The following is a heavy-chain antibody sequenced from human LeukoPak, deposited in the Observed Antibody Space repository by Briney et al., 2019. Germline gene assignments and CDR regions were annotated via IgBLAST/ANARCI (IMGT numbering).Heavy chain of an antibody. J-gene: IGHJ6*02. V-gene: IGHV5-51*01. D-gene: IGHD3-10*01. CDR3: ARLSGSGRDYYYYGMDV. Sequence: GESLQISCKGSGYSFTSYWIGWVRQLPGKGLEWMGIIYPGDSDTRYSPSFQGQVTISADKSISTAYLQWSSLKASDTAMYYCARLSGSGRDYYYYGMDVWGQGTTVAASS. CDR1: GYSFTSYW. CDR2: IYPGDSDT.